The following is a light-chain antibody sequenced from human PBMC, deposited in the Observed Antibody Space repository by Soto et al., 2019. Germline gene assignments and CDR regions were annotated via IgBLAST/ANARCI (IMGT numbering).Light chain of an antibody. CDR1: QGISNY. Sequence: DLQMTQSPSSLSASVGDRVTITSRASQGISNYLAWYQQKPGKVPKLLIYAASTLQSGVPSRFSGSGSGTDFTLTISSLQPEDVATYYCQKYNSAPPFGQGTKVEIK. CDR2: AAS. V-gene: IGKV1-27*01. CDR3: QKYNSAPP. J-gene: IGKJ1*01.